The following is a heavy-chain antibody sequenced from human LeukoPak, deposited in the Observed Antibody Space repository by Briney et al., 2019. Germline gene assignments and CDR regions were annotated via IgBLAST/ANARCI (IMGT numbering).Heavy chain of an antibody. CDR3: ARRTSNPVGAIDY. Sequence: PSETLSLTCTVSGGSISISNYYWGWIRQPPGRGLEWIGSISYSGTYYNPSLKSRLTISVDTSKNHFSLNLRSVTAADTAVYYCARRTSNPVGAIDYWGQGTTVTVSS. V-gene: IGHV4-39*01. CDR1: GGSISISNYY. J-gene: IGHJ4*03. D-gene: IGHD1-26*01. CDR2: ISYSGT.